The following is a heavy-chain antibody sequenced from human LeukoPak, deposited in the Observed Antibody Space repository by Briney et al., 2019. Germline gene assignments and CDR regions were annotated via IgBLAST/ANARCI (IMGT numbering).Heavy chain of an antibody. J-gene: IGHJ6*02. D-gene: IGHD2-2*01. V-gene: IGHV3-23*01. CDR1: GFTFSSYA. CDR2: ISGRGGST. CDR3: AKAGYCSSTSCYRYGMDV. Sequence: GGSLRLSCAASGFTFSSYAMSWVRQAPGKGLEWVSAISGRGGSTYYADSVKGRFTISRDNSKNTLYLQMNSLRAEDTAVYYCAKAGYCSSTSCYRYGMDVWGQGTTVTVSS.